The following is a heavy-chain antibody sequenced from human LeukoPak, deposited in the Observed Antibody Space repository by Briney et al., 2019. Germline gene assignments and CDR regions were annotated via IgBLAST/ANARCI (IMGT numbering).Heavy chain of an antibody. CDR3: ARDRTTVTVFDY. CDR1: GFTFSSYE. CDR2: IHSDRSIT. Sequence: PGGSLRLSCAASGFTFSSYEMNWVRQAPGKGLVWVARIHSDRSITSYADSVEGRFTVSRDNAKNTLYLQMNSLRGDDTAVYYCARDRTTVTVFDYWGQGTLVTVSS. V-gene: IGHV3-74*01. D-gene: IGHD4-17*01. J-gene: IGHJ4*02.